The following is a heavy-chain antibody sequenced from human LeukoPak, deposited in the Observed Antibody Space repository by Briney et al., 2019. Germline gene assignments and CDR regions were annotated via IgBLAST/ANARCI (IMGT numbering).Heavy chain of an antibody. Sequence: PLATVKVSCKASVYTFTSYDINWVRHPTGQGREGMGWLIPNNDNTGYAQKCQGRVTMTRNTSISTDEVELSGLRPEDTAVYYCARGNWYNAFDIWGQGTMVTVCS. J-gene: IGHJ3*02. D-gene: IGHD1/OR15-1a*01. V-gene: IGHV1-8*01. CDR3: ARGNWYNAFDI. CDR2: LIPNNDNT. CDR1: VYTFTSYD.